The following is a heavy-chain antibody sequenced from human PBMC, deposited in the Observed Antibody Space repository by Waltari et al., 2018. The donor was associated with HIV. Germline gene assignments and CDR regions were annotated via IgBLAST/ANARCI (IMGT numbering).Heavy chain of an antibody. D-gene: IGHD3-9*01. CDR1: GFTFSSYG. J-gene: IGHJ4*02. V-gene: IGHV3-30*18. Sequence: QVQLVESGGGVVQPRRSLRLSCAASGFTFSSYGMHWVRQAPGKGLGWVEVISYDGSNKYYAESVKGRFTISRDNSKNTLYLQMNSLRAEDTAVYYCAKDRQKIGYYDILTGYLDYWGQGTLVTVSS. CDR3: AKDRQKIGYYDILTGYLDY. CDR2: ISYDGSNK.